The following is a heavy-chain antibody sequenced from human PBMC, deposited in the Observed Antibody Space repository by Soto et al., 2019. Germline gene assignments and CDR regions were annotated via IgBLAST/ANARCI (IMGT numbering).Heavy chain of an antibody. J-gene: IGHJ4*02. V-gene: IGHV4-34*01. CDR2: INHSGST. CDR1: GESFSGYY. D-gene: IGHD3-16*02. Sequence: QVQLQQWGAGLLKSSETLSLTCAVYGESFSGYYWSWIRQPPGKGLEWIGEINHSGSTNYNPSLKSRVTISVDTSKNQFSLKLSSVTAADTAVYYCARGRIYDYVWGSSRYPFDYWGQGTLVTVSS. CDR3: ARGRIYDYVWGSSRYPFDY.